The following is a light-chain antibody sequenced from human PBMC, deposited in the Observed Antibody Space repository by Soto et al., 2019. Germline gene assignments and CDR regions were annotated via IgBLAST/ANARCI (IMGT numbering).Light chain of an antibody. V-gene: IGLV2-8*01. CDR1: SSDVGGYNY. CDR3: SSYAGSYTVV. J-gene: IGLJ2*01. Sequence: QSALTQPPSASGSRGQSVTISCTGTSSDVGGYNYVSWYQQYPGKAPKLMIYEVSKRPSGVPDRFSGSKSGNTASLTVSGLQTEDEADYYCSSYAGSYTVVFGGGTKLTVL. CDR2: EVS.